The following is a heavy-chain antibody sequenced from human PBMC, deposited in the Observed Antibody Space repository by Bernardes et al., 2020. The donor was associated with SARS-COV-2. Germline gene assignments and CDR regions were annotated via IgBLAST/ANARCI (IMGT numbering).Heavy chain of an antibody. Sequence: GGSLRLSCEASGFNLDSYWMTWVRQGPGKGLEWVANIKQDGSEKHYVGSVRGRFTISRDNAKNSLNLQMNNLRAEDTGVYYCARYLARRFPKIYNSGMDVWGQGTTVIVSS. CDR3: ARYLARRFPKIYNSGMDV. J-gene: IGHJ6*02. D-gene: IGHD3-3*01. V-gene: IGHV3-7*04. CDR1: GFNLDSYW. CDR2: IKQDGSEK.